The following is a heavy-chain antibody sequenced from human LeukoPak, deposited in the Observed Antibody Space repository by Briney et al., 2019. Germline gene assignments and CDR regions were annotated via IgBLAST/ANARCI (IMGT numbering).Heavy chain of an antibody. CDR3: ARDFFWSGSYYYMDV. V-gene: IGHV4-59*01. CDR2: IYYSGST. J-gene: IGHJ6*03. Sequence: SETLSLTCTISGGSISSYYWSWIRQPPGKGLEWIGYIYYSGSTNYNPSLKSRVTISVDTSKNQFSLKLSSVTAADTAVYYCARDFFWSGSYYYMDVWGKGTTVTVSS. CDR1: GGSISSYY. D-gene: IGHD3-3*01.